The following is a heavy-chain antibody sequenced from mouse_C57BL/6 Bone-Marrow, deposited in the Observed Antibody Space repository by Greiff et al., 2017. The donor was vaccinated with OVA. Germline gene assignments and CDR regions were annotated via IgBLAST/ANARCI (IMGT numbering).Heavy chain of an antibody. D-gene: IGHD3-2*02. CDR1: GFNIKDDY. Sequence: EVQLVESGAELVRPGASVKLSCTASGFNIKDDYMHWVKQRPEQGLEWIGWIDPENGDTEYASKFQGKATITADTSSNTASLQLSSLTSEDTAVYYCPPNSSGCPMDYWGQGTSVTVSS. CDR3: PPNSSGCPMDY. CDR2: IDPENGDT. V-gene: IGHV14-4*01. J-gene: IGHJ4*01.